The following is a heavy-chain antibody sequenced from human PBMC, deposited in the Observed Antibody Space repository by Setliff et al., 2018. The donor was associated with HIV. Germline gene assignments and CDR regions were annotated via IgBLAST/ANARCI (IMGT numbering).Heavy chain of an antibody. D-gene: IGHD4-17*01. CDR3: ARDLRAVTID. V-gene: IGHV4-61*01. J-gene: IGHJ4*02. CDR2: FYYSGST. CDR1: GGSVGSGNYY. Sequence: SSETLSLTCTVSGGSVGSGNYYWSWIRQPPGKGLEWIGYFYYSGSTNYNPSLKSRVSISLDTSKNQFSLKLTSVTAADTAVYFCARDLRAVTIDWGQGTLVTVSS.